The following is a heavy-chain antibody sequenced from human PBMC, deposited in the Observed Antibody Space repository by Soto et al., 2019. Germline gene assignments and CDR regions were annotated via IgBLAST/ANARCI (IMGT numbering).Heavy chain of an antibody. Sequence: PGGSLRLSCAASGFTFSLYPMNWVRQVPGKGLEWVSSISTSSNYIYYADSVKGRFTISRDNARNSLYLQMNGLRVDDTAVYYCARIDQAWGQGALVTVSS. J-gene: IGHJ5*02. CDR2: ISTSSNYI. V-gene: IGHV3-21*01. D-gene: IGHD2-2*01. CDR3: ARIDQA. CDR1: GFTFSLYP.